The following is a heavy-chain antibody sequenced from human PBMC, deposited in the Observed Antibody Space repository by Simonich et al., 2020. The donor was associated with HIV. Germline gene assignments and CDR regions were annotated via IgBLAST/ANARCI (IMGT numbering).Heavy chain of an antibody. CDR2: INHRGST. D-gene: IGHD6-13*01. J-gene: IGHJ4*02. CDR3: ARETPSSGGYSEDYFDY. Sequence: QVQLHQWGAGLLQPSETLSLTCAVYGGSFSGSSWSWIRPPPGKGLGWIGEINHRGSTNDNPSRKSRGIISVDTSKNQVSRRLSSVTAADTAVYYCARETPSSGGYSEDYFDYWGQGTLVTVSA. CDR1: GGSFSGSS. V-gene: IGHV4-34*01.